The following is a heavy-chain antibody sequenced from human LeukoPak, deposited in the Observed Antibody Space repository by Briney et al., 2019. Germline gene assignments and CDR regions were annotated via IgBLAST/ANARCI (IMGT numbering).Heavy chain of an antibody. Sequence: GGSLRPSCAASGFTFSSYAMSWVRQAPGKGLEWVSAISGSVGSTYYADSVKGRFTISRDNSKNTLYLQMNSLRAEDTAVYYCAKDRGSIAVAGIDYWGQGTLVTVSS. J-gene: IGHJ4*02. CDR2: ISGSVGST. V-gene: IGHV3-23*01. CDR1: GFTFSSYA. CDR3: AKDRGSIAVAGIDY. D-gene: IGHD6-19*01.